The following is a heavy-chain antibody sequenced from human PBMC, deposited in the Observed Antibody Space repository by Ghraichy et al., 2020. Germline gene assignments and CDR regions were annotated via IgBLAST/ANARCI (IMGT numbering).Heavy chain of an antibody. CDR2: IYHNGST. D-gene: IGHD3-22*01. CDR3: ARDNFFYDGGGRGKRYGYIDL. V-gene: IGHV4-30-2*01. J-gene: IGHJ2*01. Sequence: SETLSLTCVVSGGSISGGSISSGGYSWSWIRQPPGKGLQWIGDIYHNGSTYYNPSLKSRVTISVDRSKNQFSLKLTSVTAADTAVYYCARDNFFYDGGGRGKRYGYIDLWGRGTQVTVSS. CDR1: GGSISGGSISSGGYS.